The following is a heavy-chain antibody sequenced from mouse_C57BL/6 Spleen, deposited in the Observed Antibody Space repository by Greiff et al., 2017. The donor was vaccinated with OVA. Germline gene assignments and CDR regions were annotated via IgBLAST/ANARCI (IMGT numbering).Heavy chain of an antibody. Sequence: VKLMESGAELARPGASVKLSCKASGYTFTSYGISWVKQRTGQGLEWIGEIYPRSGNTYYNEKFKGKATLTADKSSSTAYMELRSLTSEDSAVYFCARDVDGYYEEFAYWGQGTLVTVSA. CDR1: GYTFTSYG. CDR2: IYPRSGNT. D-gene: IGHD2-3*01. J-gene: IGHJ3*01. V-gene: IGHV1-81*01. CDR3: ARDVDGYYEEFAY.